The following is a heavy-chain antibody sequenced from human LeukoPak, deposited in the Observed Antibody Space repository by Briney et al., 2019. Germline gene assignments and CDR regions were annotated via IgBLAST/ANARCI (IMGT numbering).Heavy chain of an antibody. CDR2: MNPNSGNT. CDR3: ARASYSSGWYRY. V-gene: IGHV1-8*01. CDR1: GYTFTSYD. J-gene: IGHJ4*02. D-gene: IGHD6-19*01. Sequence: ASVKVSCKASGYTFTSYDINWVRQATGPGLEWMGWMNPNSGNTGYAQKFQGRVTMTRNTSISTAYMELSSLRSEDTAVYYCARASYSSGWYRYWGQGTLVTVSS.